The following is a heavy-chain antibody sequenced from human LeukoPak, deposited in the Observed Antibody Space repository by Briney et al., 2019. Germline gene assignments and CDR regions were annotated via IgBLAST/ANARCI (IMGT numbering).Heavy chain of an antibody. CDR1: GFTFSENW. Sequence: GGSLRLSCVASGFTFSENWMHWVRQAPGKGLAWVSHINRGGGLTNYADSVKGRFTISRDNARNTVYLQMSSLRVEDTAIYFCAREEHRLAEAGTSAFDLGGQGTLVTVSP. D-gene: IGHD6-13*01. CDR2: INRGGGLT. J-gene: IGHJ3*01. V-gene: IGHV3-74*01. CDR3: AREEHRLAEAGTSAFDL.